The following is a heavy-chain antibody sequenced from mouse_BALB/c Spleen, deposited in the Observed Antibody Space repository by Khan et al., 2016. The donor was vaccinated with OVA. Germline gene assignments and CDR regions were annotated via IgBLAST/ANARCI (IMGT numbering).Heavy chain of an antibody. J-gene: IGHJ2*01. CDR1: GYTFTNYV. V-gene: IGHV1S136*01. Sequence: VQLQQSGPVLVKPGASVKMSCKASGYTFTNYVLHWVKQNPGQGLEWIGYITPYNDDTKYNEKFKGKAALTSDKSYSTFYMVLSSLTSADSAVYDWVRWGRYDEGYYFDYWGQGTTLTVSS. CDR2: ITPYNDDT. D-gene: IGHD2-14*01. CDR3: VRWGRYDEGYYFDY.